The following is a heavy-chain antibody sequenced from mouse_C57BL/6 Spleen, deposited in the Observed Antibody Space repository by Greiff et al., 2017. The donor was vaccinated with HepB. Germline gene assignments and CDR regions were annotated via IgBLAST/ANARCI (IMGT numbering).Heavy chain of an antibody. Sequence: EVQLQQSGPELVKPGASVKIPCKASGYTFTDYNMDWVKQSHGKSLEWIGDINPNNGGTNYNQKFKGKATLTVDKSSSTAYMELRSLTSEDTAVYYCARWYYCSSYDRDYWGQGTSVTVSS. D-gene: IGHD1-1*01. CDR2: INPNNGGT. J-gene: IGHJ4*01. CDR3: ARWYYCSSYDRDY. V-gene: IGHV1-18*01. CDR1: GYTFTDYN.